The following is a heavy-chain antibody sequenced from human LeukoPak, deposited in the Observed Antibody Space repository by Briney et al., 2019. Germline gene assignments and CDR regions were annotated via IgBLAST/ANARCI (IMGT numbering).Heavy chain of an antibody. Sequence: ASVKDSCKASGYTFTSYGISWVRQAPGQGLEWMGWISAYNGYTNYPQNLQGRVTMTTDTSTSTAYMEMRSLRSDDTAVYYCARLLHGDYIPYYFDYWGQGTLVTVSS. J-gene: IGHJ4*02. CDR3: ARLLHGDYIPYYFDY. CDR1: GYTFTSYG. D-gene: IGHD4-17*01. V-gene: IGHV1-18*01. CDR2: ISAYNGYT.